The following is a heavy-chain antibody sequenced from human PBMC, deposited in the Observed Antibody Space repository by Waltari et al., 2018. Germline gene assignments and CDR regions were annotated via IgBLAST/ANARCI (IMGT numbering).Heavy chain of an antibody. CDR1: GFTFSSYS. D-gene: IGHD6-13*01. CDR3: ARRPGYRSSWIYYYYMDV. CDR2: ISSSSSTI. J-gene: IGHJ6*03. V-gene: IGHV3-48*04. Sequence: EVQLVESGGGLVQPGGSLRLSCAASGFTFSSYSMNWVRQAPGKGLEWVSYISSSSSTIYYADSVKGRFTISRDNAKNSLYLQMNSLRAEDTAVYYCARRPGYRSSWIYYYYMDVWGKGTTVTVSS.